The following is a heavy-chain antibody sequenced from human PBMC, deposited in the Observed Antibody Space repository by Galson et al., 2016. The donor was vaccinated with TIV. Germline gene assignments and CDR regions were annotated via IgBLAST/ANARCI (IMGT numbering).Heavy chain of an antibody. CDR2: INQDGIET. CDR3: ARVIRSRGYMDV. CDR1: GFTFSSYW. Sequence: SLRLSCAASGFTFSSYWTIWVRQAPGKGLEWVANINQDGIETYYVDSVKGRFTISRDNAKNALYLQMNSLRAEDTAVYYCARVIRSRGYMDVWGKGTTVTVSS. J-gene: IGHJ6*03. D-gene: IGHD1-26*01. V-gene: IGHV3-7*03.